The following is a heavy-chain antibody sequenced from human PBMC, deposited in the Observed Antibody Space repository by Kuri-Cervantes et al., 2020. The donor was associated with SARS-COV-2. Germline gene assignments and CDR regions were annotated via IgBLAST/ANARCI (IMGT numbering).Heavy chain of an antibody. CDR3: ARDPAAGLYYYYMDV. Sequence: GESLKISCAASGFTFSSYWMSWVRQAPGKGLGWVANIKQDGSEKYYVDSVKGRFTISGDNAKNSLYLQMNSLRAEDTAVYYCARDPAAGLYYYYMDVWGKGTTVTVSS. CDR1: GFTFSSYW. CDR2: IKQDGSEK. D-gene: IGHD6-13*01. J-gene: IGHJ6*03. V-gene: IGHV3-7*01.